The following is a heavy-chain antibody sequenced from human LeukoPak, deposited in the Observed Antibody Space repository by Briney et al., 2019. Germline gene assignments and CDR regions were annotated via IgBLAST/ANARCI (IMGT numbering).Heavy chain of an antibody. D-gene: IGHD6-19*01. V-gene: IGHV3-21*01. CDR2: ISSSSSYI. J-gene: IGHJ4*02. CDR1: GFTFSSYS. CDR3: ARSRKQWLVDY. Sequence: GGSLRLSCAASGFTFSSYSMNWFRQAPGKGLEWVSSISSSSSYIYYADSVKGRFTISRDNAKNSLYLQMNSLRAEDTAVYYCARSRKQWLVDYWGQGTLVTVSS.